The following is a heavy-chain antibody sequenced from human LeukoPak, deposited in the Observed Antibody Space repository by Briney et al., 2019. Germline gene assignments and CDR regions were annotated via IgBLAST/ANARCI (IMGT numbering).Heavy chain of an antibody. Sequence: GRSLRLSCAASGFTFSSYGMHWVRQAPGKGLEWVAVIWYDGSDKYHADSVKGRFTISRDNSKNTLYLQMNSLRAEDTAVYYCARDIRSRYFDYWGQGTLVTVSS. CDR3: ARDIRSRYFDY. CDR2: IWYDGSDK. V-gene: IGHV3-33*08. CDR1: GFTFSSYG. J-gene: IGHJ4*02.